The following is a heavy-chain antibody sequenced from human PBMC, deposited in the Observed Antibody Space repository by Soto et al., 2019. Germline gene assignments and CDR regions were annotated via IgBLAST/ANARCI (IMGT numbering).Heavy chain of an antibody. J-gene: IGHJ5*02. CDR1: GGSISSSSYY. D-gene: IGHD2-8*02. Sequence: QLQLQESGPGLVKPSETLSLTCTVSGGSISSSSYYWGWIRQPPGKGLEWIGSIYYSGSTYYNPSLKSRVTVSVHTSNNQSSLELTSVTAADTAVYYCARHPSPLWGMGWGIDNWFDPWGQGTLVTVSS. CDR2: IYYSGST. V-gene: IGHV4-39*01. CDR3: ARHPSPLWGMGWGIDNWFDP.